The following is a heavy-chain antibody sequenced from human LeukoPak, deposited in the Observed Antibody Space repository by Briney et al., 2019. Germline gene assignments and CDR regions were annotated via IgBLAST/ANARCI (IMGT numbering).Heavy chain of an antibody. Sequence: PGGSLRLSCAASGFTLSSYWMSWVRQAPGKGLEWVANIKQDGSEKYYVDSVKGRFTISRDNTKDSLYLQMNSLRADDTAVYYCASLWDDGYWGQGTLVTVSS. CDR2: IKQDGSEK. CDR3: ASLWDDGY. CDR1: GFTLSSYW. J-gene: IGHJ4*02. D-gene: IGHD1-1*01. V-gene: IGHV3-7*02.